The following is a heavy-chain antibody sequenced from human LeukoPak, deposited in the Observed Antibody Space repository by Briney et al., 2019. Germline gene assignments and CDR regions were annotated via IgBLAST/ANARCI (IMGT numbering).Heavy chain of an antibody. CDR3: AKGGWLGY. CDR2: ISDSGGDT. CDR1: GFTFSTSA. Sequence: GGSLRLSCAASGFTFSTSAMNWVRQAPGKGLEWVSTISDSGGDTYYADSVKGRFTISRDNPKNTLYLQMNSLRAEDTAVYYCAKGGWLGYWGQGTLVTVSS. J-gene: IGHJ4*02. D-gene: IGHD6-19*01. V-gene: IGHV3-23*01.